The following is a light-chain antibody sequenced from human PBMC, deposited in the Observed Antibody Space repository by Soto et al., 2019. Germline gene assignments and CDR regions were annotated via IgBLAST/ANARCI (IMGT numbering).Light chain of an antibody. V-gene: IGLV1-47*01. CDR1: SSNIGNHY. Sequence: QSVLTQPPSASGTPGQSITISCSGSSSNIGNHYVYWYQQVPGTAPTVVIYKNNERPSGVPDRFSGSKSGTSASLAISGLRSEDEADYYCAVWDDSLSGRVFGGETKLTVL. CDR3: AVWDDSLSGRV. CDR2: KNN. J-gene: IGLJ3*02.